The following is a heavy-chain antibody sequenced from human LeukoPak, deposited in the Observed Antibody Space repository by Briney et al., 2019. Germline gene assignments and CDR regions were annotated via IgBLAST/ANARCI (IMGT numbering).Heavy chain of an antibody. D-gene: IGHD6-13*01. J-gene: IGHJ4*02. CDR2: IYYSGST. V-gene: IGHV4-59*01. CDR3: AREKQQLPDY. Sequence: SETLSLTCTVSGGSISSYYWSWIRQPPGKGLEWIGYIYYSGSTNYNPSLKSRVTISVDTSKNQFSLKLSSVTVADTAVYYCAREKQQLPDYWGQGTLVTVSS. CDR1: GGSISSYY.